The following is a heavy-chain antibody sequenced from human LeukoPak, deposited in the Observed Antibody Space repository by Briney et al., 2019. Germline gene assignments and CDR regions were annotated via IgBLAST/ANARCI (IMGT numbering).Heavy chain of an antibody. CDR1: GFTFSSYS. Sequence: GGSLRLSCAASGFTFSSYSMNWVSQAPGKGLEWVSSISSSSSYIYYADSVKGRFTISRDNAKNSLYLQMNSLRAEDTAVYYCARALPATVYHWGQGTLVTVSS. CDR3: ARALPATVYH. J-gene: IGHJ1*01. V-gene: IGHV3-21*01. D-gene: IGHD2-2*01. CDR2: ISSSSSYI.